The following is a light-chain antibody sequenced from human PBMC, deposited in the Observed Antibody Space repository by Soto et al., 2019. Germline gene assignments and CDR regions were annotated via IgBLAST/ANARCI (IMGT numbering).Light chain of an antibody. Sequence: QSALTQPASVSGSPEQSVTISCTGTTSDIGTYNLVSWYQHPPGKAPKLLLYEGSKRPSGISDRFSGSKSGNTASLTISGLQADDEADYYCCSYAGYSTYVFGTGTKVTVL. J-gene: IGLJ1*01. CDR3: CSYAGYSTYV. CDR1: TSDIGTYNL. CDR2: EGS. V-gene: IGLV2-23*01.